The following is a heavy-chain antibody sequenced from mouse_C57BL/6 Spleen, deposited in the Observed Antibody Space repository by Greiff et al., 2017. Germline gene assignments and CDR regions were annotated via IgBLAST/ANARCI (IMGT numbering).Heavy chain of an antibody. V-gene: IGHV1-50*01. CDR1: GYTFTSYW. J-gene: IGHJ3*01. Sequence: QVQLLQPGAELVKPGASVKLSCKASGYTFTSYWMPWVKQRPGQGLEWIGEFGPSDSYTNYHQKFKGKATLTVDTSSSTAYMQISSLTSEDSAVYYCARYEGYYGSSDWGQGTLVTVSA. D-gene: IGHD1-1*01. CDR3: ARYEGYYGSSD. CDR2: FGPSDSYT.